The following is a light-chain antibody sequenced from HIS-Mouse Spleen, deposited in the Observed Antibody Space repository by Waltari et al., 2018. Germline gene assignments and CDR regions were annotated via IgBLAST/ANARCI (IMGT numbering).Light chain of an antibody. Sequence: AIRMTQSPSSFSASTGDRVTITCRASQGISSYLAWYQQKPGKAPKLLIYAASTLQSGVPSRFSGSGSGTDFTLTISCLQSEDFATYYCQQYYSYRFTFGPGTKVDTK. CDR2: AAS. V-gene: IGKV1-8*01. J-gene: IGKJ3*01. CDR1: QGISSY. CDR3: QQYYSYRFT.